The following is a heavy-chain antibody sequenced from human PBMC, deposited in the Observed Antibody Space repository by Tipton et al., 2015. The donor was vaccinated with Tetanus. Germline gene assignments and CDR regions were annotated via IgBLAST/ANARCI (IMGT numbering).Heavy chain of an antibody. Sequence: SLRLSCADTGFRFSSDWMGWVRQAAGKGLEWVAHINRDGSEKACADAVRGRFSISRDSAKNSLSLQMNSLRAEDTAVYYCARYLFAYGMDVWGQGTTVTVSS. J-gene: IGHJ6*02. CDR1: GFRFSSDW. V-gene: IGHV3-7*03. CDR2: INRDGSEK. CDR3: ARYLFAYGMDV.